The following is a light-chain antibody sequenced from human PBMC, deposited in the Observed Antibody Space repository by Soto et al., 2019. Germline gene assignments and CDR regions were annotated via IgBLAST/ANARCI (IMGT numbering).Light chain of an antibody. Sequence: QSALTQPASVSGSPGQSITISCTGTSSDVGGYNYVSWYQQHPAKSPKLMIYEVSNRPSGVSHRFSGSKSGNTASLTISGLQAEDEADYYCFSYTTSSTLVFGGGTKLNVL. V-gene: IGLV2-14*01. CDR2: EVS. CDR1: SSDVGGYNY. CDR3: FSYTTSSTLV. J-gene: IGLJ3*02.